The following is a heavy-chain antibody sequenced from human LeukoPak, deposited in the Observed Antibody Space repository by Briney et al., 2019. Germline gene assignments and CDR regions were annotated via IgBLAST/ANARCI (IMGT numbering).Heavy chain of an antibody. Sequence: GGSLRPSCAASGFTFDDYALHWVRQAPGKGLEWVAGINWNSVGISYADSLKGRFTISRDSSKNSLYLQVNSLTVEDTASYYCAKAPGANYYDTHGFDFWGQGTLVTVSS. V-gene: IGHV3-9*01. CDR2: INWNSVGI. CDR3: AKAPGANYYDTHGFDF. J-gene: IGHJ4*02. CDR1: GFTFDDYA. D-gene: IGHD3-22*01.